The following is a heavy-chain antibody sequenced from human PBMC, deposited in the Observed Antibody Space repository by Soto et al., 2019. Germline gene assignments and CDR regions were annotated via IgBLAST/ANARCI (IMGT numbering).Heavy chain of an antibody. CDR1: GFTFSSYG. Sequence: QVQLVESGGGVVQPGRSLRLSCAASGFTFSSYGMHWVRQAPGKGLEWVAVISYDGSNKYYADSVKGRFTISRDNSKNTLYLQMNSLRAEDTAVYYCAKWSVVGATPPYGMDVWGQGTTVTVSS. CDR2: ISYDGSNK. CDR3: AKWSVVGATPPYGMDV. J-gene: IGHJ6*02. D-gene: IGHD1-26*01. V-gene: IGHV3-30*18.